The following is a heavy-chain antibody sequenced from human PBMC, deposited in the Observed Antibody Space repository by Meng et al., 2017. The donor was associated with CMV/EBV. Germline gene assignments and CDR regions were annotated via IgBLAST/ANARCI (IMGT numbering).Heavy chain of an antibody. CDR3: ARVGRTSCYDY. V-gene: IGHV4-30-4*08. CDR1: GGCIGSGDYS. J-gene: IGHJ4*02. CDR2: IYYSGST. Sequence: QGRLVVSGPGVVKRVQTPSLICTVAGGCIGSGDYSWSCIRQPPGKGLEWSGYIYYSGSTYYNPSLKSRVTISVDTSKNQFSLKLSSVTAADTAVYYCARVGRTSCYDYWGQGTLVTVFS. D-gene: IGHD2-2*01.